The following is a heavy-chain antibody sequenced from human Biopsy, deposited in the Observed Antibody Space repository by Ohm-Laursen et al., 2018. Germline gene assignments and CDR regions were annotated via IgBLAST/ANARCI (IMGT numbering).Heavy chain of an antibody. CDR1: GLTFHTYA. Sequence: GSLRLSCSASGLTFHTYAMNWVRQAPGKGLEWVAHIDVSDYNTYYADSVRGRFTTSRDNSKQMVHLEINSLTADDTAVYYCVKQWGGYNYGSWGQGTLVTVSS. V-gene: IGHV3-23*01. J-gene: IGHJ5*02. CDR2: IDVSDYNT. CDR3: VKQWGGYNYGS. D-gene: IGHD1-20*01.